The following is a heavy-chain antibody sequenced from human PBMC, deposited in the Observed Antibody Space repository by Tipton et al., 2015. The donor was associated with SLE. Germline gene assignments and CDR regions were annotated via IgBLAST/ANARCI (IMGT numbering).Heavy chain of an antibody. CDR1: GGSISSYF. CDR3: ARERVGLVGSSYYFDY. J-gene: IGHJ4*02. D-gene: IGHD3-10*01. V-gene: IGHV4-38-2*02. Sequence: TLSLTCTVSGGSISSYFCAWIRQPPGKGLEWIGSIYHSGSTYYNPSLKSRVTISVDTSKNQFSLKRSSVTAADTAVYYCARERVGLVGSSYYFDYWGQGTLVTVSS. CDR2: IYHSGST.